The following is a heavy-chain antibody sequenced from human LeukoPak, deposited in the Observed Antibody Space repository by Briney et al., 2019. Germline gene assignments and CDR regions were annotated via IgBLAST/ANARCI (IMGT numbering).Heavy chain of an antibody. D-gene: IGHD6-6*01. V-gene: IGHV3-30*02. CDR1: GFTFSSYG. J-gene: IGHJ5*01. Sequence: GGSLRLSCAASGFTFSSYGMHWVRQAPGKGLEWVAFIRYDGSNKYYSDSVKGRFTISRDNAKNSLYLQMSSLRVEDTAVYYCTRDPRHFDSCGQGTLVTVSS. CDR2: IRYDGSNK. CDR3: TRDPRHFDS.